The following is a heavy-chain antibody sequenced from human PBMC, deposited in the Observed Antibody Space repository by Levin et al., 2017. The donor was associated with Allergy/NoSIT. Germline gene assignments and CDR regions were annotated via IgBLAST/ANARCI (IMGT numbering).Heavy chain of an antibody. J-gene: IGHJ6*02. CDR1: GFTFSTYW. Sequence: GESLKISCAASGFTFSTYWMSWVRQAPGKGLEWVANIRQDESEKYYVDSVKGRFTVSRDNAKNSLYLQMNGLRAEDTAVYYCARETQPRIFGVVRDDDYGMDVWGQGTTVTVSS. V-gene: IGHV3-7*01. CDR3: ARETQPRIFGVVRDDDYGMDV. D-gene: IGHD3-3*01. CDR2: IRQDESEK.